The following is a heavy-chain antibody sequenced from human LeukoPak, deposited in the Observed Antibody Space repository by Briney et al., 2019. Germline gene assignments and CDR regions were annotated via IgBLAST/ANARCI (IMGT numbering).Heavy chain of an antibody. CDR1: GFTFSSYG. V-gene: IGHV3-33*01. Sequence: PGRSLRLSCAASGFTFSSYGMHWVRQAPGKGLEWVAIIWYDGSNKYYADSVKGRFTIPRDNSKNTLYLQMNSLRAEDTAVYYCARVRSSGWYVIDYWGQGTLVTVSS. D-gene: IGHD6-19*01. J-gene: IGHJ4*02. CDR3: ARVRSSGWYVIDY. CDR2: IWYDGSNK.